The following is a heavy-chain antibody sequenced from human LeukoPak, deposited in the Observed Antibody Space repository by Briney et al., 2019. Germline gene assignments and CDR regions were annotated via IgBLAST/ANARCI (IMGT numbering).Heavy chain of an antibody. CDR3: ARGREGPLYYYYYYMDV. D-gene: IGHD3-10*01. CDR1: GGTFSSYA. J-gene: IGHJ6*03. V-gene: IGHV1-69*06. CDR2: IIPIFGTA. Sequence: ASVKVSCKASGGTFSSYAISWVRQAPGQGLEWMGGIIPIFGTANYAQKFQGRVTITADRSTSTAYMELSSLRSEDTAVYYCARGREGPLYYYYYYMDVWGKGTTVTISS.